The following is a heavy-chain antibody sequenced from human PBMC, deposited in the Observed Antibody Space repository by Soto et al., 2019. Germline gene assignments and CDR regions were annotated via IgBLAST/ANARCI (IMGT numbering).Heavy chain of an antibody. Sequence: ASVKVSFKASGYSFTNNDVSWVRQATGQGLEWMGWMNPGSGDTGYAQKFQGRVTMTRDISIATAYMELSSLRSDDTAIYYCARMETFGSLNWFDPWGQGTLVTVSS. J-gene: IGHJ5*02. D-gene: IGHD3-16*01. CDR2: MNPGSGDT. CDR3: ARMETFGSLNWFDP. CDR1: GYSFTNND. V-gene: IGHV1-8*01.